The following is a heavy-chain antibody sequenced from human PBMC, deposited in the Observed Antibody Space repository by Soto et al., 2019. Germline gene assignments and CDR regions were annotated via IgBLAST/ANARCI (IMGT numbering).Heavy chain of an antibody. D-gene: IGHD1-26*01. CDR3: ARDRSSGSYIVDY. J-gene: IGHJ4*02. Sequence: QVQLVESGGGVVQPGRSLRLSRAASGFTFSRYAMHWVRQAPGKGLEWVAVISYDGSNKYYSDSVKGRFTISRDNSKNTLYLQMNSLRAEDTAVYYCARDRSSGSYIVDYWVQGTLVTVSS. CDR2: ISYDGSNK. V-gene: IGHV3-30-3*01. CDR1: GFTFSRYA.